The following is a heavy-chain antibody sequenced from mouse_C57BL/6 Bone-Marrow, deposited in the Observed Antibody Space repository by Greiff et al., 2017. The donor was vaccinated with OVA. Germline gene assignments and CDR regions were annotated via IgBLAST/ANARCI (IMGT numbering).Heavy chain of an antibody. CDR1: GYSITSGYY. V-gene: IGHV3-6*01. CDR2: IRYDGGN. D-gene: IGHD2-1*01. Sequence: EVKLQESGPGLVKPSQSLSLTCSVTGYSITSGYYWNWIRQFPGNKLEWMGYIRYDGGNNYNPSLKNRISVTRDTSKNQFFLKLNSVTTEDTATYYCAREGEGNCYFDYWGQGTTLTVSS. CDR3: AREGEGNCYFDY. J-gene: IGHJ2*01.